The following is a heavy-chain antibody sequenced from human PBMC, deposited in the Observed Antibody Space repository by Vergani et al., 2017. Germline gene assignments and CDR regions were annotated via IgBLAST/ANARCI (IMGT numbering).Heavy chain of an antibody. CDR3: ASESTVTIWDYGGFDY. J-gene: IGHJ4*02. V-gene: IGHV3-9*01. D-gene: IGHD4-17*01. Sequence: EMHLVESGGGLVQPGRSLRLSCAASGFSFDDYAMHWVRQAPGKGLEWVSGIGWNSGSINYADSVKGRFTISRDNAKNSLYLQMNSLRAEDTAVYYCASESTVTIWDYGGFDYWGQGTLVTVSS. CDR1: GFSFDDYA. CDR2: IGWNSGSI.